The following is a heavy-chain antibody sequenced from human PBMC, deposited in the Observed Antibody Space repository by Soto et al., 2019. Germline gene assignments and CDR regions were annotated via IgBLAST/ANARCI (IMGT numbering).Heavy chain of an antibody. V-gene: IGHV4-4*07. J-gene: IGHJ6*02. D-gene: IGHD3-10*01. CDR1: GDSISSYY. CDR2: ICPSGTT. CDR3: ARDDYGSAGMDV. Sequence: SETLSLTCAVSGDSISSYYWSWIRQPAGKGLEWIGRICPSGTTNYNPSLKSRLTMSVDTSKNQFSLSLRSVTAADTAVYFCARDDYGSAGMDVWGQGTTVTVSS.